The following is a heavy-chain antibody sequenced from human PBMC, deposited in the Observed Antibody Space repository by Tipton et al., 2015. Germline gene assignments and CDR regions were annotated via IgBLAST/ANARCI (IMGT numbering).Heavy chain of an antibody. V-gene: IGHV4-61*01. D-gene: IGHD5-24*01. CDR2: ISYGGST. CDR1: SDSISTSNYY. J-gene: IGHJ6*02. Sequence: TLSLTCSVSSDSISTSNYYWGWIRQSPGKGLEWIGYISYGGSTHYNPSLKRRVTISLDTSKNQFSLTLNSVTAADTAVYYCARDLEHGMDVWGQGTTVTVSS. CDR3: ARDLEHGMDV.